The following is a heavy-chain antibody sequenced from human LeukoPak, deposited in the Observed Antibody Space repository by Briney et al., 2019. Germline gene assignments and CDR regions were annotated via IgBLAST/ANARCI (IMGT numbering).Heavy chain of an antibody. V-gene: IGHV4-59*01. D-gene: IGHD2-8*01. Sequence: SETLSLTCTVSGGSISSYYWSWIRQPPGKGLEWIGYIYYSGSTNYNPSLKSRVTISVDTSKNQFSLKLSSVTAADTAVYYCARDTSGVLMVYAKYGGPFDYWGQGTLVTVSS. CDR3: ARDTSGVLMVYAKYGGPFDY. CDR2: IYYSGST. CDR1: GGSISSYY. J-gene: IGHJ4*02.